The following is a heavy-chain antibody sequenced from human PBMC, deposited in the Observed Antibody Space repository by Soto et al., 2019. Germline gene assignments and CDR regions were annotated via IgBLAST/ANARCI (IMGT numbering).Heavy chain of an antibody. Sequence: QVQLVESGGGVVQPGRSLRLSCAGSGFTFNTYGMHWVRQAPGKGLEWVAVMSYDGRKEYYVDSVKGRFTISRENSKNTLYLQMNSLREEDTAEYYCVKDPTAGGTGTYYSYWGQGTLVTVSS. CDR3: VKDPTAGGTGTYYSY. V-gene: IGHV3-30*18. CDR1: GFTFNTYG. J-gene: IGHJ4*02. D-gene: IGHD3-10*01. CDR2: MSYDGRKE.